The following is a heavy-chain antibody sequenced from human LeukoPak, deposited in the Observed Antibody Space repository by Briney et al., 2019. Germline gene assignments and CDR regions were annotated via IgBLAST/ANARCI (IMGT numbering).Heavy chain of an antibody. J-gene: IGHJ6*02. D-gene: IGHD2-15*01. CDR2: ISAYNSNT. V-gene: IGHV1-18*01. Sequence: ASVKVSCKASGYTFTSYGISWVRQAPGQGLEWMGWISAYNSNTNYAQKLQGRVTMTTDTSTSTAYMELRSLRSDDTAVYYCARDSVVVVAASYYYYYGMDVWGQGTTVTVSS. CDR3: ARDSVVVVAASYYYYYGMDV. CDR1: GYTFTSYG.